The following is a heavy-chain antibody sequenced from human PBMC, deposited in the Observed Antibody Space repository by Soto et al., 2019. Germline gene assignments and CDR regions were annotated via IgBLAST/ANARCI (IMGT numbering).Heavy chain of an antibody. CDR2: NHYSGGT. J-gene: IGHJ6*03. V-gene: IGHV4-59*01. Sequence: QVQLQESGPGLVKPSETLSLTCAVSGVSISNYYWSWMRQSPGRGLEWIGYNHYSGGTNYNPSLTCRVPMSVAPSPDPFLLKLTSVTAADTAVYYCARAPGYYYMDVWGKGTTVTVSS. CDR3: ARAPGYYYMDV. CDR1: GVSISNYY.